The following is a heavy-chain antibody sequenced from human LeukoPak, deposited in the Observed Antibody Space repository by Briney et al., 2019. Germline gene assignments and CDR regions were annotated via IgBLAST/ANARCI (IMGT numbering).Heavy chain of an antibody. D-gene: IGHD5-24*01. CDR2: IYPGDSDT. CDR3: ARGMGDGYNSDAFVI. Sequence: GESLQISCKGSGYSFTSYWIGWVRPMPGKGLEWMGIIYPGDSDTRYSPSFQGQVTISADKSISTAYLQWSSLKASDTAMYYCARGMGDGYNSDAFVIWGQGTMLTVSS. J-gene: IGHJ3*02. CDR1: GYSFTSYW. V-gene: IGHV5-51*01.